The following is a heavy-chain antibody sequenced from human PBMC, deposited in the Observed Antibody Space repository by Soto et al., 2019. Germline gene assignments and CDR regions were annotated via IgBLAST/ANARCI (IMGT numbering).Heavy chain of an antibody. CDR3: ARVGLGLFGMDV. CDR1: GFTFSSYS. D-gene: IGHD3-16*01. CDR2: ISGSSTI. Sequence: EVQLVESGGGLVQPGGSLRVSCAASGFTFSSYSINWVRQAPGKGLEWVSYISGSSTIYYADSVKGGFTIFIDNAKNSLYLQMNSLRDEDTAVYYCARVGLGLFGMDVWGQGTTVTVSS. J-gene: IGHJ6*02. V-gene: IGHV3-48*02.